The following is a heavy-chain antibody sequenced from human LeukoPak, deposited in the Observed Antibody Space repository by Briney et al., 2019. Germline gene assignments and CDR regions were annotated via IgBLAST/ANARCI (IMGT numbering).Heavy chain of an antibody. Sequence: PSETLSLTCTVSGASITSTGYAWGWIRQPPGKGLEWIGNVYYSGNTYYNPSLKSRVTISVDTSKNQFSLQLNSVTAADTAVYYCARPHSHWGQGTLVTVPS. CDR1: GASITSTGYA. CDR3: ARPHSH. J-gene: IGHJ4*02. CDR2: VYYSGNT. V-gene: IGHV4-39*01.